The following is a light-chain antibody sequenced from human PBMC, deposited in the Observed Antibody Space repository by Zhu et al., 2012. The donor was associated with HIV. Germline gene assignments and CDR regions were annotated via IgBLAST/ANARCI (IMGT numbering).Light chain of an antibody. CDR3: QHLTPLPT. CDR2: GAS. CDR1: QGISNR. Sequence: DIQLTQSPSFLSASVGDRVTITCRASQGISNRLAWYHQKAGKAPKLLIYGASIVQTGVPSRFSGSGSGTEFTLTISSLQPEDLRTYSVQHLTPLPTFGGRVQGG. J-gene: IGKJ4*01. V-gene: IGKV1-9*01.